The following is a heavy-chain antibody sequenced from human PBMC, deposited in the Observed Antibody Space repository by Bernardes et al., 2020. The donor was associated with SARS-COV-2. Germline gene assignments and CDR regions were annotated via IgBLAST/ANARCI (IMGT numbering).Heavy chain of an antibody. CDR1: GFTFSNFA. Sequence: GSLRLSCAVSGFTFSNFAMSWVRQAPGKGLEWVSGITGSGGATYYANSVKGRFTISRDNSKNTLYLQMNSLRAEDTAVYYCAKVVVPATISSFYGMDVWGQGTTLTVSS. CDR3: AKVVVPATISSFYGMDV. D-gene: IGHD2-2*01. J-gene: IGHJ6*02. V-gene: IGHV3-23*01. CDR2: ITGSGGAT.